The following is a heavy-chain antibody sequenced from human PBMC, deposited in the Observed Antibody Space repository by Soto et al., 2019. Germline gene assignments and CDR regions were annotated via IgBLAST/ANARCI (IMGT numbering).Heavy chain of an antibody. Sequence: GGSLRLSCTASGFTFGDYAMSWFRQAPGKGLEWVGFIRSKAYGGTTEYAASVKGRFTISRDDSKSIAYLQMNSLKTEDTAVYYCTRDSAEWLPRFDYWGQGTLVTVSS. D-gene: IGHD3-3*01. J-gene: IGHJ4*02. CDR1: GFTFGDYA. CDR3: TRDSAEWLPRFDY. CDR2: IRSKAYGGTT. V-gene: IGHV3-49*03.